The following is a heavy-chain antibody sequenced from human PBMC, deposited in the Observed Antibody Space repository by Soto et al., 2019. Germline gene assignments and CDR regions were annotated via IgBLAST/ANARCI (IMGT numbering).Heavy chain of an antibody. CDR2: ISGSGGST. V-gene: IGHV3-23*01. CDR1: GFTFSSYA. Sequence: EVQVLESGGGLVQPGGSLRLSCAASGFTFSSYAMRWVRQAPGKGLEWVSAISGSGGSTYYADSVKGRFTISRDNSKNTVYLQMNSLRGEDTAVYYCARRGSGRYYDYWGQGTLVIVSS. J-gene: IGHJ4*02. CDR3: ARRGSGRYYDY. D-gene: IGHD1-26*01.